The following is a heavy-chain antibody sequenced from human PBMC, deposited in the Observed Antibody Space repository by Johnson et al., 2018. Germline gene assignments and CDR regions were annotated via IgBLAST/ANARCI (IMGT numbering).Heavy chain of an antibody. V-gene: IGHV3-30*03. D-gene: IGHD6-25*01. Sequence: QVQLVESGGGVVQPGRSLRLSCAASGFTFSTYGMHWVRQAPGKGLEWVAVMSYDGSNKYYADSVQGRFTISRDNSKNTLCLQMNSLRTEDTAVYYCASDASGDVWGQGTTVTVSS. CDR3: ASDASGDV. CDR1: GFTFSTYG. CDR2: MSYDGSNK. J-gene: IGHJ6*02.